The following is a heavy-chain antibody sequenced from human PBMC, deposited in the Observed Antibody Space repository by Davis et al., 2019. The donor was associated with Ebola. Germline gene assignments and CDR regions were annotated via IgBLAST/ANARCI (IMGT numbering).Heavy chain of an antibody. D-gene: IGHD3-10*01. CDR2: FDPEDGET. CDR1: GYTLTELS. Sequence: SVNVSCKVSGYTLTELSMHWVRQAPGKGLEWMGGFDPEDGETIYAQKFQGRVTMTEDTSTDTAYMELSSLRSEDTAVYYCATEHGSGGDAFDIWGQGTMVTVSS. CDR3: ATEHGSGGDAFDI. V-gene: IGHV1-24*01. J-gene: IGHJ3*02.